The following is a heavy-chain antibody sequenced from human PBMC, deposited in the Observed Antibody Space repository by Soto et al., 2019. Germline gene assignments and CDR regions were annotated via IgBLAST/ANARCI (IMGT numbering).Heavy chain of an antibody. J-gene: IGHJ6*02. V-gene: IGHV3-23*01. CDR2: ISGSGGST. CDR3: AKDREVEYSSSPLYYYYGMDV. Sequence: PGGSLRLSCAASGFTFSSYAMSWVRQAPGKGLEWVSAISGSGGSTYYADSVKGRFTISRDNSKSTLYLQMNSLRAEDTAVYYCAKDREVEYSSSPLYYYYGMDVWGQGTTVTVSS. CDR1: GFTFSSYA. D-gene: IGHD6-6*01.